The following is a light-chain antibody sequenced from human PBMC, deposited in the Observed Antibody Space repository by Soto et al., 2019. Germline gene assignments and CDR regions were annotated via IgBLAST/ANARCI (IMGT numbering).Light chain of an antibody. CDR2: WAS. J-gene: IGKJ1*01. CDR1: QTVLYNSNNKNY. Sequence: DIVMTQSPDSLAVSLGERATINCKSSQTVLYNSNNKNYLAWYQQKPRQPPKLLISWASTRESGVPDRFSGSGSGTDSTLTISSLQAEDVAVYYCQQFYSTPRTFGQGTKVEVK. CDR3: QQFYSTPRT. V-gene: IGKV4-1*01.